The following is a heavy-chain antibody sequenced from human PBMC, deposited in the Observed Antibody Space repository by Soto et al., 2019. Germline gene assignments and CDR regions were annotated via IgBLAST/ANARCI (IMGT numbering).Heavy chain of an antibody. Sequence: QVQLQESGPRLVKPSETLSLTCTVSGGSISSYYWSWIRQPPGKGLEWIGSIYYSGSTNYNPSLKSRGTISVDTAMTQFSLKLRSVTAAEKAVYYCAREGTTVDSYYYYGMDVWGQGTTVTVSS. D-gene: IGHD2-2*01. V-gene: IGHV4-59*01. CDR1: GGSISSYY. CDR3: AREGTTVDSYYYYGMDV. CDR2: IYYSGST. J-gene: IGHJ6*02.